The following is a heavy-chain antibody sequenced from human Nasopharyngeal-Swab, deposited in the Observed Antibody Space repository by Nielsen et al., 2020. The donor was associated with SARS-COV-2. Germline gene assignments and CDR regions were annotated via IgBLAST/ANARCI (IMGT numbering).Heavy chain of an antibody. CDR2: ISGSGSST. CDR1: GFTFSSYA. V-gene: IGHV3-23*01. Sequence: GESLKISCAASGFTFSSYAMSWALQAPGKGLEWVSTISGSGSSTYYADSVKGRFTISRDNSKNTLYLQMNRLRAEDTAVYYCAKGDSAAGSSSDYWGQGTLVTVSS. CDR3: AKGDSAAGSSSDY. D-gene: IGHD6-13*01. J-gene: IGHJ4*02.